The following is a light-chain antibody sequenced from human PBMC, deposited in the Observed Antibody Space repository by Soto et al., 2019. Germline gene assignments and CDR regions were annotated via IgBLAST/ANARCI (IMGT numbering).Light chain of an antibody. CDR2: GAS. CDR1: QSVSSSH. V-gene: IGKV3D-20*02. J-gene: IGKJ5*01. CDR3: QQRTNRPPIT. Sequence: PGERVTLSCRASQSVSSSHLTWYQQKPGQAPRLLIYGASTRATGIPARFSGSGSGTDFTLTISGLEPEDFAVYYCQQRTNRPPITFGQGTRLENK.